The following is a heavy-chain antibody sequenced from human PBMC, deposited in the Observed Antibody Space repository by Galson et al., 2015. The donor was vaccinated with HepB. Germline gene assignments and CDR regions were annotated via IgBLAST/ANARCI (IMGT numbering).Heavy chain of an antibody. V-gene: IGHV1-46*01. Sequence: SVKVSCKASGYTLTNYHFHWVRQAPGQGPEWMGKIFAGGGSTRYAERFQGRVTLTRDSSTSTIYMEVSSLRSDDTAVYYCARETSDTYYCDYWGQGTLVTVSS. CDR3: ARETSDTYYCDY. CDR1: GYTLTNYH. CDR2: IFAGGGST. J-gene: IGHJ4*02. D-gene: IGHD2/OR15-2a*01.